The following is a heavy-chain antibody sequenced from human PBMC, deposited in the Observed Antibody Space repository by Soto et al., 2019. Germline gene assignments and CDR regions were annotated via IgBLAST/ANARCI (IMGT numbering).Heavy chain of an antibody. CDR3: ARDRWACSSTSCYSGSPWFDP. CDR2: IHPSGGST. J-gene: IGHJ5*02. V-gene: IGHV1-46*01. CDR1: GYTFTNYY. D-gene: IGHD2-2*02. Sequence: ASVKVSCKASGYTFTNYYIHWVRQAPGQGLEWMGKIHPSGGSTNSAQKFQGRVTMTRDTSTSTVYMELSSLRSEDTAIYYCARDRWACSSTSCYSGSPWFDPWGQGTLLTVSS.